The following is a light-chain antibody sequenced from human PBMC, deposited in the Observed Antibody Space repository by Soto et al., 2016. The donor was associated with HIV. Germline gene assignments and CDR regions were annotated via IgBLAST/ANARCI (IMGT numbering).Light chain of an antibody. V-gene: IGKV1-9*01. CDR3: QQYNNYPIT. J-gene: IGKJ5*01. CDR2: ASS. Sequence: DIQLTQSPSFLSASIGERVTFTCRASQGIDSYLAWYQLKPGTAPKLLIYASSTLQSGVPSRFSGSGSGTDFTLTISSLQPEDFATYYCQQYNNYPITFGQGTRLEIK. CDR1: QGIDSY.